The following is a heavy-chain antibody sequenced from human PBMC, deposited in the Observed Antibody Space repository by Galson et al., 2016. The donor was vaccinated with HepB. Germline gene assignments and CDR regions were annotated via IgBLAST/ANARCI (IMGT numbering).Heavy chain of an antibody. CDR1: GNSFTIYG. CDR3: ARPAPNRGNYGSGWFDP. Sequence: SVKVSCKGYGNSFTIYGISWVRQAPGQGFEWMGWTNFHNGKTKYAQKFQGRVTMTTDTSTSTAYLELRSLRSDDTAVYYCARPAPNRGNYGSGWFDPWVQGTLVTVSS. D-gene: IGHD1-7*01. V-gene: IGHV1-18*01. CDR2: TNFHNGKT. J-gene: IGHJ5*02.